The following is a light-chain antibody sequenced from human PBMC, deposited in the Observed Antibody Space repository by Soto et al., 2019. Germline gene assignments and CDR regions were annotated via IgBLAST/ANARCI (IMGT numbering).Light chain of an antibody. CDR1: SGNIASSV. Sequence: NFMLTQPHSVSEAPVKTLTISCTRSSGNIASSVVQWFQQRPGSSPTTVIYEDNQRPSVVPDRFSGSIDSSSNSSSLTISGLKTEDEAEYICHSYASTHQVFGGGTKLTV. J-gene: IGLJ2*01. CDR2: EDN. V-gene: IGLV6-57*01. CDR3: HSYASTHQV.